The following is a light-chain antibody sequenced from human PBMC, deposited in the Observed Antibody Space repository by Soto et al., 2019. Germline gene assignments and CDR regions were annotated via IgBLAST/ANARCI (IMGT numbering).Light chain of an antibody. CDR1: SSDIGGYNY. CDR2: EVT. Sequence: QSALTQPASVSGSPGQSITVSCTGTSSDIGGYNYVSWYQQHPGKAPKLMVYEVTNRPSGVSDRFSGSKSGNTASLTISGLQADDEGYYYCSSYTXXXTLXVFXTGTK. V-gene: IGLV2-14*01. J-gene: IGLJ1*01. CDR3: SSYTXXXTLXV.